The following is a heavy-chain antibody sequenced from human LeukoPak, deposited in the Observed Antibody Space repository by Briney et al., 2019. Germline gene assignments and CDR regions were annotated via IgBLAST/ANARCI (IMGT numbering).Heavy chain of an antibody. J-gene: IGHJ4*02. CDR3: AKDIVVVPALDY. D-gene: IGHD2-2*01. V-gene: IGHV3-30*18. CDR1: GFTFSSYG. Sequence: GRSLRLSCAASGFTFSSYGMHWVRQAPGKGLEWVAVISYDGSNKYYADSVKGRFTISRDNSKNTLYLRMNSLRAEDTAVYYCAKDIVVVPALDYWGQGTLVTVSS. CDR2: ISYDGSNK.